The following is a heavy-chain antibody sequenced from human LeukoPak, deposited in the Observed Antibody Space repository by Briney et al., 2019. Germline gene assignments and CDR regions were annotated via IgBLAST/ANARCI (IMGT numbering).Heavy chain of an antibody. CDR2: MYHSGST. J-gene: IGHJ4*02. Sequence: KTSETLSLTCTVSGGSISSGSYHWSWIRQPAGKALEWIGHMYHSGSTNYNPSLKSRVTISVDTSKNQFSLKLSSVTAADTAVYSCARVWVNSDYLYFDYWGQGTLVTVSS. V-gene: IGHV4-61*10. CDR1: GGSISSGSYH. D-gene: IGHD6-25*01. CDR3: ARVWVNSDYLYFDY.